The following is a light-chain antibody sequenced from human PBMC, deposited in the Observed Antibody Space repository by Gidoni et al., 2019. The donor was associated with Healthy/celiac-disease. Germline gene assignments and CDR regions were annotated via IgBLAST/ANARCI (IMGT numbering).Light chain of an antibody. CDR1: SSDVGGYNY. CDR3: SSYTSSSTYV. V-gene: IGLV2-14*03. CDR2: DVS. J-gene: IGLJ1*01. Sequence: QSALTQPASVSGSPGQSITLSCTGTSSDVGGYNYVSWYHKHPGKAPKLMIYDVSNRPSGVSNRFSGSKSGNTASLTISGLQAEDEADYYCSSYTSSSTYVFGTGTKVTVL.